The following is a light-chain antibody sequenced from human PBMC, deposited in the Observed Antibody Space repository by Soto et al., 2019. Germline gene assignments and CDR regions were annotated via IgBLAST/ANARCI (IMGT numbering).Light chain of an antibody. Sequence: IVLTQSPATLTLSPGQRATLSCRASQSVTNSFAWYQQKPGQAPRLLVYDASNRATGIPTRFSGSASGTDFTLTISNLEPEDFAVYYCQQHISWPLTFGGGSMVDIK. V-gene: IGKV3-11*01. CDR1: QSVTNS. CDR2: DAS. J-gene: IGKJ4*01. CDR3: QQHISWPLT.